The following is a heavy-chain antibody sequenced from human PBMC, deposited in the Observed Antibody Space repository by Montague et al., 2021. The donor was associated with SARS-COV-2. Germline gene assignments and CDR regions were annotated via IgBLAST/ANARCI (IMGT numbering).Heavy chain of an antibody. Sequence: SLRLSCAASGFTFSGYWMSWVRQAPGKGLEWVANIKQDGSEKYYVDSVKGRFTISRDNAKNSLYLQMNSLRAEDTAVYYCARGPWEGELLWHDAFDIWGQGTMVTVSS. CDR3: ARGPWEGELLWHDAFDI. V-gene: IGHV3-7*04. CDR2: IKQDGSEK. CDR1: GFTFSGYW. J-gene: IGHJ3*02. D-gene: IGHD1-26*01.